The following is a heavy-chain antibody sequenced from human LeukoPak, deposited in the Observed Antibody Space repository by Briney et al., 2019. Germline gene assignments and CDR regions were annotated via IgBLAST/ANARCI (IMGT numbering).Heavy chain of an antibody. D-gene: IGHD3-3*01. V-gene: IGHV3-21*01. Sequence: GGSLRLSCAASGFTFSSYSMNWVRQAPGKGLEWVSSISSSSSYIYYADSVKGRFTISRDNAKNSLYLQMNSLRAEDTAVYYCARDVLPLHYDFWSGYLYGLAYFDYWGQGTLVTGSS. J-gene: IGHJ4*02. CDR2: ISSSSSYI. CDR3: ARDVLPLHYDFWSGYLYGLAYFDY. CDR1: GFTFSSYS.